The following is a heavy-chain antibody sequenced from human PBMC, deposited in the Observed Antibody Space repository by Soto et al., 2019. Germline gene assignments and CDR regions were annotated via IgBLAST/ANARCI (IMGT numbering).Heavy chain of an antibody. CDR3: ARRFRSPTHCSGGSCYSVRSRKGFDY. CDR2: IYYSGST. CDR1: GGSFSSGGYY. V-gene: IGHV4-31*03. J-gene: IGHJ4*02. D-gene: IGHD2-15*01. Sequence: LSLTCTVSGGSFSSGGYYWSWIRQHPGKGLEWIGYIYYSGSTYYNPSLKSRVTISVDTSKNQFSLKLSSVTAADTAVYYCARRFRSPTHCSGGSCYSVRSRKGFDYWGQGTLVTVSS.